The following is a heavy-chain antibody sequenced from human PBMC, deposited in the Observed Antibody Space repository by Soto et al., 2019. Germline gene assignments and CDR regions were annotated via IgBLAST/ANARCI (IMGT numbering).Heavy chain of an antibody. V-gene: IGHV2-5*02. CDR3: AHSRTAAGTTFDY. Sequence: QITLKESGPTLVKPTQTLTLTCTFSSFSLRTSGVGVGWIRQPPGKALEWLALIYWDDDKRYSPSLKSRPTSTTDACINQVAPTMTTLAPADTAPYYCAHSRTAAGTTFDYWGQGTLVTVSS. CDR2: IYWDDDK. D-gene: IGHD6-13*01. CDR1: SFSLRTSGVG. J-gene: IGHJ4*02.